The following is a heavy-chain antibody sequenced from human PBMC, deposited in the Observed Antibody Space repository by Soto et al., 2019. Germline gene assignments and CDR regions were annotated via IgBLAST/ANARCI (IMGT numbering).Heavy chain of an antibody. CDR1: GFTFSNYN. Sequence: PGGSLRLSCVASGFTFSNYNMNWVRQAPGKGLEWVSHISGTGVYIHYADAVKGRFTISRDNAKSPVYLQMNSLRAEDTAVYYCAREGALKPFSSWGQGALVTVSS. J-gene: IGHJ5*02. CDR3: AREGALKPFSS. CDR2: ISGTGVYI. V-gene: IGHV3-21*01.